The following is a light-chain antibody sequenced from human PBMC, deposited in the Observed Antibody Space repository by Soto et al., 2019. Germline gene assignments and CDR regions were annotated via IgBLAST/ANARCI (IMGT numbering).Light chain of an antibody. CDR3: QQHYSYPIT. CDR1: QGISSS. V-gene: IGKV1-8*01. Sequence: AIRMTQSPSSFSASTGDRVTITCRASQGISSSLAWYQQKSGQAPKLLIYAASILQSGVPSRFNGSGSGTDFTLTISCLQSEDFATYYCQQHYSYPITFGGGTRWIS. J-gene: IGKJ4*01. CDR2: AAS.